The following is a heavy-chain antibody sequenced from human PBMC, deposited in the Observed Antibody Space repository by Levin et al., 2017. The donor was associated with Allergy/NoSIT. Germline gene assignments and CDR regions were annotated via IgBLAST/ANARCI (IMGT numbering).Heavy chain of an antibody. V-gene: IGHV1-18*01. CDR3: AREDSSGYYQIDS. J-gene: IGHJ4*02. CDR2: ISAYNGNI. Sequence: ASVKVSCKTSGYTFTTYAITWVRQAPGQGLEWMGWISAYNGNINYAQKFQGRVTMTTDTSTSTAYMELTSLRSDDTAVYYCAREDSSGYYQIDSWGQGTLVTVSS. D-gene: IGHD3-22*01. CDR1: GYTFTTYA.